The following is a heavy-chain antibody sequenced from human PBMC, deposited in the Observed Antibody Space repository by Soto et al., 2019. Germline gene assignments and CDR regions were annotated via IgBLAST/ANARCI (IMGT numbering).Heavy chain of an antibody. D-gene: IGHD3-3*01. V-gene: IGHV5-51*01. CDR1: GYNFAGYW. J-gene: IGHJ4*02. Sequence: VESLKISCKGSGYNFAGYWIACLRQMPGKGLELMGIIYPSDSDTRYRPSFQGQVTISADKSISSAYLQWSSLRASDTAMYYCARGGVSTRTFDYWGQGTPVTVSS. CDR2: IYPSDSDT. CDR3: ARGGVSTRTFDY.